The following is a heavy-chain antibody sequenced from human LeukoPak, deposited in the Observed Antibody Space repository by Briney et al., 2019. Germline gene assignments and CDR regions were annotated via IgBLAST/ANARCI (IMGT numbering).Heavy chain of an antibody. CDR1: GYTFTSYD. CDR2: IIPMYRST. Sequence: SVKVSCKVSGYTFTSYDINWVRQATGQGLEWMGGIIPMYRSTNYAQNFQGRVTITADESTRTAHMALSSLTSEDTAIYYCARHGSAAAAGSFDYWGQGTLVTVSS. V-gene: IGHV1-69*13. CDR3: ARHGSAAAAGSFDY. J-gene: IGHJ4*02. D-gene: IGHD6-13*01.